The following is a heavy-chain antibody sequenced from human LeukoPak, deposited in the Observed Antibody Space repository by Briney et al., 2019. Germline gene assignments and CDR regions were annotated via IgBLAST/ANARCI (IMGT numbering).Heavy chain of an antibody. J-gene: IGHJ4*02. Sequence: PGGSLRLSCAASGFTFISDSMNWVRQAPGKGLEWVSSISSSSSDIYYADSVKGRFTISRDNAKNSLYLQMNSLRAEDTAVYYCAKGGDCSGGSCYSGDFDYWGQGTLVTVSS. D-gene: IGHD2-15*01. CDR1: GFTFISDS. CDR2: ISSSSSDI. CDR3: AKGGDCSGGSCYSGDFDY. V-gene: IGHV3-21*06.